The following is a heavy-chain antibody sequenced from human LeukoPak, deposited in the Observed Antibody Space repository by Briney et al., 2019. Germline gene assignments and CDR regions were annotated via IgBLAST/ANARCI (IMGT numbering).Heavy chain of an antibody. CDR1: GGSISSGGYY. CDR3: ARGTESPYDTFLDY. D-gene: IGHD3/OR15-3a*01. V-gene: IGHV4-31*03. J-gene: IGHJ4*02. Sequence: SETLSLTCTVSGGSISSGGYYWNWIRQHPGKGLEWIGYIYDSVSTFHNPSLKSRVTISLDTSKNQFSLKLNSVTAADTAVYYCARGTESPYDTFLDYWGLGTLVTVSS. CDR2: IYDSVST.